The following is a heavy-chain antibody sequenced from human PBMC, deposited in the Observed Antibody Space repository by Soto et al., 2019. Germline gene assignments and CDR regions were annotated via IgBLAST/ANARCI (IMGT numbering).Heavy chain of an antibody. J-gene: IGHJ3*02. CDR2: IGGDGGST. D-gene: IGHD3-3*02. V-gene: IGHV3-23*01. CDR3: AKDSISRTRIYDPFDI. Sequence: EAQLLESGGGLVQPGGSLRLSCAASGFTFSNYAMSWVRQAPGKGLEWVSVIGGDGGSTYYADSVKGRFTVSRDNSKNTMYLQMDSLRADDTAVYYCAKDSISRTRIYDPFDIWGQGTVVSVSS. CDR1: GFTFSNYA.